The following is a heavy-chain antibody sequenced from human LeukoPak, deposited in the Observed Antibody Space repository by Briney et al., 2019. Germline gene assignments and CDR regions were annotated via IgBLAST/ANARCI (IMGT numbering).Heavy chain of an antibody. CDR2: IKSDGTGA. D-gene: IGHD2-21*01. CDR3: ARDGDWVGGSIDY. V-gene: IGHV3-74*01. Sequence: GGSLRLSCEASGFTFSTFWMQWVRQAPGKGLISVSRIKSDGTGAAYADSVKGRFTISRDNAKNTLYLQMNSLEVEDTAVYYCARDGDWVGGSIDYWGQGTLVTVSS. CDR1: GFTFSTFW. J-gene: IGHJ4*02.